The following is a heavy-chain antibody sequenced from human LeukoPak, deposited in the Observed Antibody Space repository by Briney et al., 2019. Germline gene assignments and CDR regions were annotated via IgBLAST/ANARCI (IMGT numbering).Heavy chain of an antibody. J-gene: IGHJ5*02. CDR2: IIPIFGTA. CDR1: GGTFSSYA. CDR3: ARGRAGRKGWFDP. V-gene: IGHV1-69*13. Sequence: ASVKVSCKASGGTFSSYAISWVRQAHGKGLERMGGIIPIFGTANYAQKFQGRVTITADESTSTAYMELSSLRCEDTAVYYCARGRAGRKGWFDPWGQGTLVTVSS.